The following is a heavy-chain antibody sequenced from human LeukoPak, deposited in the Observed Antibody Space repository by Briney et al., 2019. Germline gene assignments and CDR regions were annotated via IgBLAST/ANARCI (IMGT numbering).Heavy chain of an antibody. J-gene: IGHJ3*02. Sequence: SVKVSCKASGGTFSSYAISWVRQAPGQGLEWMGGIIPIFGTANYAQKFQGRVTITADKSTSTAYMELGSLRSEDTAVYYCAREAYSGSYPDAFDIWGQGTMVTVSS. CDR3: AREAYSGSYPDAFDI. CDR2: IIPIFGTA. CDR1: GGTFSSYA. V-gene: IGHV1-69*06. D-gene: IGHD1-26*01.